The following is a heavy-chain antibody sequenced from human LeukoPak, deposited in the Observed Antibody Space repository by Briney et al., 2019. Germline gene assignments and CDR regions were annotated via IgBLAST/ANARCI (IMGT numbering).Heavy chain of an antibody. Sequence: ASVKVSCKASGYTFTSYGISWVRQAPGQGPEWMGWISAYNGNTNYAQKLQGRVTMTTDTSTSTAYMELRSLRSDDTAVYYCAGAYDFWSGYPSGDYWGQGTLVTVSS. CDR1: GYTFTSYG. CDR3: AGAYDFWSGYPSGDY. V-gene: IGHV1-18*01. J-gene: IGHJ4*02. CDR2: ISAYNGNT. D-gene: IGHD3-3*01.